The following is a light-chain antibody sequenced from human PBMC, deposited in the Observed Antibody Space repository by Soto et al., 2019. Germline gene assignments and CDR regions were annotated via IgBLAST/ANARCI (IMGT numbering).Light chain of an antibody. CDR3: QQYHDWPLT. V-gene: IGKV3D-15*01. CDR1: QSVSSN. CDR2: DVS. Sequence: EIVMTQSPATLSVSPGERATLSCRASQSVSSNFAWYQQRPAQAPRLLIYDVSTRATGVPTRFSGSGSGTEFTLTSTSLQSEDFPVYYCQQYHDWPLTFGGGTRVEIK. J-gene: IGKJ4*01.